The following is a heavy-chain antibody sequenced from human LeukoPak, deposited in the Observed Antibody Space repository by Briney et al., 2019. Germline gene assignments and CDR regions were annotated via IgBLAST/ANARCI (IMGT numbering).Heavy chain of an antibody. CDR2: IYYSGST. V-gene: IGHV4-39*07. CDR3: ARESGGWGSSWSNLGGYYFDY. D-gene: IGHD6-13*01. CDR1: GVSININTYY. J-gene: IGHJ4*02. Sequence: SETLSLTCTVSGVSININTYYWGWIRQPPGKGLEWIGSIYYSGSTYYNPSLKSRVTISIDTSKNQFSLKLNSVTAADTAVYYCARESGGWGSSWSNLGGYYFDYWGQGTLVTVSS.